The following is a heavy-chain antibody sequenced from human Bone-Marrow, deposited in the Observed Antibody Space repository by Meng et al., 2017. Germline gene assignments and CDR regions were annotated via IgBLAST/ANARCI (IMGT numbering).Heavy chain of an antibody. D-gene: IGHD5-12*01. Sequence: SQTLSLTCAISGDSVSSNSAAWNWIRQSPSRGLEWLGRTYYRSKWYNDYAVSVKSRITINPDTSKNQFSLKLNSVTAADTAVYYCARAGRGFSGFDRRADAFDVWGQGTLVAVSS. V-gene: IGHV6-1*01. CDR3: ARAGRGFSGFDRRADAFDV. J-gene: IGHJ3*01. CDR2: TYYRSKWYN. CDR1: GDSVSSNSAA.